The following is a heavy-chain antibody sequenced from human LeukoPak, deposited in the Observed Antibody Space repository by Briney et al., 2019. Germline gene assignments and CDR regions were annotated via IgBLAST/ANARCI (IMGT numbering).Heavy chain of an antibody. V-gene: IGHV1-2*02. Sequence: GASVKVSCKASGFSFTTSAVQWVRQARGQRLEWMGWINPNSGGTNYAQKFQGRVTMTRDTSISTAYMELSRLRSDDTAVYYCAKDDFDPWGQGTLVTVSS. CDR3: AKDDFDP. CDR1: GFSFTTSA. CDR2: INPNSGGT. J-gene: IGHJ5*02.